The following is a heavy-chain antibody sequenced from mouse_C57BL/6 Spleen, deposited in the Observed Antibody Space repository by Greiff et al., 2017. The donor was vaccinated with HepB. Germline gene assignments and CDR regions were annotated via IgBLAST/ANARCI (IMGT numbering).Heavy chain of an antibody. D-gene: IGHD2-1*01. CDR1: GYTFTSYW. CDR2: IDPSDSYT. V-gene: IGHV1-69*01. J-gene: IGHJ1*03. CDR3: ARRIYYGNYVDWYFDV. Sequence: VQLQQPGAELVMPGASVKLSCKASGYTFTSYWMHWVKQRPGQGLEWIGEIDPSDSYTNYNQKFKGKSTLTVDKSSSTAYMQLSSLTSEDSAVYYCARRIYYGNYVDWYFDVWGTGTTVTVSS.